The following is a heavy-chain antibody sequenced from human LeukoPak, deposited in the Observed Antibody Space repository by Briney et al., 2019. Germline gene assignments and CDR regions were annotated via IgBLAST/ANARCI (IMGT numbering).Heavy chain of an antibody. J-gene: IGHJ4*02. CDR3: ARGGYDSLDY. D-gene: IGHD3-22*01. V-gene: IGHV4-61*08. Sequence: SETLSLTCTVSGGSISSGGYYWSWIRQPPGKGLEWIGYIYYSGSTNYNPSLKSRVTISVDTSKNQFSLKLSSVTAADTAVYYCARGGYDSLDYWGQGTLVTVSS. CDR2: IYYSGST. CDR1: GGSISSGGYY.